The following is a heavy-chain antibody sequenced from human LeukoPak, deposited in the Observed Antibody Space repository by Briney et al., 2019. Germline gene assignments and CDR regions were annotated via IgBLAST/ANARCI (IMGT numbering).Heavy chain of an antibody. CDR2: ISSSSSYT. CDR1: GFTFSDYY. CDR3: ASETYYDSSGYYY. J-gene: IGHJ4*02. D-gene: IGHD3-22*01. V-gene: IGHV3-11*06. Sequence: GGSLRLSCAASGFTFSDYYMSWIRQAPGKGLEWVSYISSSSSYTNYADSVKGRFTISRDNAKNSLYLQMNSLRAGDTAVYYCASETYYDSSGYYYWGQGTLVTVSS.